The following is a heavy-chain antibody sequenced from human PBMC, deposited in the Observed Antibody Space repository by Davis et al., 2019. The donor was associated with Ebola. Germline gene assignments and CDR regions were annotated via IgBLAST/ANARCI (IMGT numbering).Heavy chain of an antibody. CDR2: ISGSGGST. V-gene: IGHV3-23*01. CDR3: TAGSGGD. J-gene: IGHJ4*02. D-gene: IGHD3-16*01. CDR1: GFTFSSYA. Sequence: GESLKISCAASGFTFSSYAMSWVRQAPGKGLEWVSAISGSGGSTYYADSVKGRFTISRDNSKNTLFLQMNRLRAEDTAVYYCTAGSGGDWGQGTLVTVSS.